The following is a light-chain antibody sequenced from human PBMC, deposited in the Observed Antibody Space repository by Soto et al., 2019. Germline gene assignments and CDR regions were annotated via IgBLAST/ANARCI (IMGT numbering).Light chain of an antibody. J-gene: IGKJ1*01. CDR1: QSISNY. CDR3: QESYSNPLT. V-gene: IGKV1-39*01. CDR2: AAS. Sequence: DIQMTQSPSSLSASVGDRVTITCRASQSISNYLIWYQQKPGKAPKLLIYAASSLQSGVPSRFSGSGSGTDFTLTISSLQPEDFATYYCQESYSNPLTFDQGTKVEIK.